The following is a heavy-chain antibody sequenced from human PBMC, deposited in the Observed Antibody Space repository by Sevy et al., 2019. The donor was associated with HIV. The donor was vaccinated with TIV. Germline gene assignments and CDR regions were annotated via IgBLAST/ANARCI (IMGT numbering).Heavy chain of an antibody. J-gene: IGHJ3*02. CDR2: ISAYNGNT. CDR1: GYTFTNYG. V-gene: IGHV1-18*01. D-gene: IGHD3-3*01. Sequence: ASVKVSCKASGYTFTNYGINWVRQAPGQGLEWIGWISAYNGNTIYAQKVQGRVTMTTDTSTNTAYMELGSLTSDDTGVYYCARDRGPITHYGDFNDAFEIWGQGTTVTVSS. CDR3: ARDRGPITHYGDFNDAFEI.